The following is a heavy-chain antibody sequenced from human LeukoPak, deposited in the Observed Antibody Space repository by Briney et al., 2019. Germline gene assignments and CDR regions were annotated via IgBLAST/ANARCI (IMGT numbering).Heavy chain of an antibody. Sequence: ASVKVSCKASGCTITNYYLHWMRQPPGQGLEWMGIINPSGGSKSYPQKYQGRATMTRDTSTSTVYKKLTGLTSEETADYCCARVVAAAGDYCGQGTLVTVSS. V-gene: IGHV1-46*01. J-gene: IGHJ4*02. CDR1: GCTITNYY. CDR3: ARVVAAAGDY. D-gene: IGHD6-13*01. CDR2: INPSGGSK.